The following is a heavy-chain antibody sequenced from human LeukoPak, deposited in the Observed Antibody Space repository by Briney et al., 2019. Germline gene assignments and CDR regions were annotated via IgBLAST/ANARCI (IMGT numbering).Heavy chain of an antibody. CDR3: ARGGVVTAIHSWFDP. D-gene: IGHD2-21*02. CDR1: GGSFSGYY. Sequence: SETLSLTCAVYGGSFSGYYWSWIRQPPGKGLEWSGEINHSGSTNYNPSLKSRVTISVGTSKNQFSLKLSSVTAADTAVYYCARGGVVTAIHSWFDPWGQGTLVTVSS. V-gene: IGHV4-34*09. CDR2: INHSGST. J-gene: IGHJ5*02.